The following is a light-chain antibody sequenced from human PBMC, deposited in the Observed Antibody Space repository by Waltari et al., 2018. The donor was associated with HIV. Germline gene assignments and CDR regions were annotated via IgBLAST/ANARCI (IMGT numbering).Light chain of an antibody. CDR3: QQYDNSPWT. V-gene: IGKV3-20*01. CDR2: GAS. J-gene: IGKJ1*01. Sequence: EIVLTQSPGTLSLSPGKRATLSCRASQSVSSSYLAWYQHKPGQAPRLLISGASSRATDIPDRFSGSGSGTDFTLTITRLEAEDSAVYYCQQYDNSPWTFGQGTKVEIK. CDR1: QSVSSSY.